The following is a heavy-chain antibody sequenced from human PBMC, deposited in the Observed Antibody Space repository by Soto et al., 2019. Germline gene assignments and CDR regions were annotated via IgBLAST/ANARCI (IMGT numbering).Heavy chain of an antibody. V-gene: IGHV3-30*18. D-gene: IGHD6-6*01. J-gene: IGHJ6*02. Sequence: PGGSLRLSCAASGVTFSSYGMHWVRQAPGKGLEWVAVISYDGSNKYYADSVKGRFTISRDNSKNTLYLQMNSLRAEDTAVYYCAKDGQLGSYYYDGMDVWGQG. CDR2: ISYDGSNK. CDR3: AKDGQLGSYYYDGMDV. CDR1: GVTFSSYG.